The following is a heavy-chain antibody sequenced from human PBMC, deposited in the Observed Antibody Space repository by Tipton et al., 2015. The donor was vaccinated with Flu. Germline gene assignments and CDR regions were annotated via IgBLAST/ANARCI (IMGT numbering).Heavy chain of an antibody. CDR1: GFTFSSYG. V-gene: IGHV3-33*01. CDR2: IWYDGSNK. CDR3: ARGYDGIAAAGQEAFDI. Sequence: QVQLVQSGGGVVQPGRSLRLSCAASGFTFSSYGMHWVRQAPGKGLEWVAVIWYDGSNKYYADSVKGRFTISRDNSKNTLYLQMNSLRAEDTAVYYCARGYDGIAAAGQEAFDIWGQGTMVTVSS. D-gene: IGHD6-13*01. J-gene: IGHJ3*02.